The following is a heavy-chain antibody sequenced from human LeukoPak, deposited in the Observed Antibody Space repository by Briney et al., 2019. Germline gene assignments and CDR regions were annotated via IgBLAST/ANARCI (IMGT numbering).Heavy chain of an antibody. D-gene: IGHD3-22*01. CDR2: ISHDGSNK. V-gene: IGHV3-30*18. J-gene: IGHJ4*02. CDR1: GFTFSSYG. CDR3: AKVEYYDSSGYLNY. Sequence: GGSLRLSCVVSGFTFSSYGMHWVRQAPGKGLEWVAVISHDGSNKDYADSVKGRFTISRDNSKNTLYLQMNSLRAEDTAMYYCAKVEYYDSSGYLNYWGQGTLVTVSS.